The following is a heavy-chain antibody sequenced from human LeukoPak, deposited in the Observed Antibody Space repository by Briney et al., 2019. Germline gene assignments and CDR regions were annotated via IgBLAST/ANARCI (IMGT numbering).Heavy chain of an antibody. V-gene: IGHV4-39*01. J-gene: IGHJ5*02. CDR1: GGSISSSSYY. D-gene: IGHD5-12*01. Sequence: PSETLSLTCTVSGGSISSSSYYWGWIRQPPGKGLEWIGSIYYSGSTYYNPSLKSRVTISVDTSKNQFSLKLSSVTAADTAVYYCARRVWWLRGFDPWGQGTLVTVSS. CDR2: IYYSGST. CDR3: ARRVWWLRGFDP.